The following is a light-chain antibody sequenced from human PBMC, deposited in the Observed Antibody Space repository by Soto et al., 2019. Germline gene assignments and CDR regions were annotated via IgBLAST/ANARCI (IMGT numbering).Light chain of an antibody. CDR3: QSYDNTHVVV. Sequence: NFLLTQPHSVSESPGKTVTISSTRSGGSIASNYVQWYQQRPDSAPTPLIYEDNQRPSGVPDRFSGSLDTSSTSASLTISGLRTEDEADYYCQSYDNTHVVVFGGGTKVTVL. V-gene: IGLV6-57*03. J-gene: IGLJ2*01. CDR1: GGSIASNY. CDR2: EDN.